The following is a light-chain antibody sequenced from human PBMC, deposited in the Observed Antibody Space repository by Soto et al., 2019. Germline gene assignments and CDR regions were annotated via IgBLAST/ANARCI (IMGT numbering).Light chain of an antibody. J-gene: IGKJ4*01. CDR2: WAS. CDR1: QSVSYSSNSQNY. CDR3: QQYYTTPFT. V-gene: IGKV4-1*01. Sequence: DIVMIQSPDSLAVSLGERATINCKSSQSVSYSSNSQNYLAWFQQKPGQPPQLLIYWASTRESGVPDRFSGSGSGTDFTLTISSLQADDVAVYYCQQYYTTPFTFGGGTKVEI.